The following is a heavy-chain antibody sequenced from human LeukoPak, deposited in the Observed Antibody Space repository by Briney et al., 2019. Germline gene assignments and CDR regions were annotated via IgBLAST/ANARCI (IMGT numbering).Heavy chain of an antibody. D-gene: IGHD3-3*01. J-gene: IGHJ4*02. V-gene: IGHV1-18*01. CDR3: ARARPYDFWSGYPY. CDR2: ITPHNGTT. Sequence: GASVKVSCKASGYTFPSYSIDWVRQAPGQGLEWMGWITPHNGTTKYAQKLQGRITMTTDTSTNTAYMELRSLRSDDTAVYYCARARPYDFWSGYPYWGQGTLVTVSS. CDR1: GYTFPSYS.